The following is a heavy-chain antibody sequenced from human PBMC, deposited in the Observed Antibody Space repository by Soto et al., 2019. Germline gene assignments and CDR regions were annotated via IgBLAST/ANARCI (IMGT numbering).Heavy chain of an antibody. J-gene: IGHJ4*02. CDR2: IYYSGST. CDR1: GGSVSTGDFY. CDR3: ARGVLDNSGYSDY. V-gene: IGHV4-30-4*01. D-gene: IGHD2-2*03. Sequence: SETLSLTCSVFGGSVSTGDFYWTWIRQRPGKGLEWIGYIYYSGSTYYNPPLKSRVSISVDASKNQFSLTLTSVTAADTAIYYCARGVLDNSGYSDYWGQGTLVTVSS.